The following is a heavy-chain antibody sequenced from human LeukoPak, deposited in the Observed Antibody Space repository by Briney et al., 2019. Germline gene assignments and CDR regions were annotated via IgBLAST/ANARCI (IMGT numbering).Heavy chain of an antibody. CDR1: GYTFTSYY. CDR3: ASSPGLVDDFEGFDY. V-gene: IGHV1-46*01. CDR2: INPRGGST. D-gene: IGHD3-3*01. Sequence: GASVKVSCKASGYTFTSYYMHWVRQAPGQGLECMGIINPRGGSTSYAQKFQGRVTMTRDTSTSTVYMELSSLRSEDTAVYYCASSPGLVDDFEGFDYWGQGTLVTVSS. J-gene: IGHJ4*02.